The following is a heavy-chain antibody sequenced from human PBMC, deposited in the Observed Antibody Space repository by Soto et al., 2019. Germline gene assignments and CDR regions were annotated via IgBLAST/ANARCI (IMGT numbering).Heavy chain of an antibody. CDR3: ARNVLLWFGELLPRGMDV. D-gene: IGHD3-10*01. CDR1: GGSFSGYY. CDR2: INHSGST. J-gene: IGHJ6*02. V-gene: IGHV4-34*01. Sequence: PSETLSLTCAVYGGSFSGYYWSWIRQPPGKGLEWIGEINHSGSTNYNPSLKSRVTISVDTSKNQFSLKLSSVTAADTAVYYCARNVLLWFGELLPRGMDVWGPGTTVTVSS.